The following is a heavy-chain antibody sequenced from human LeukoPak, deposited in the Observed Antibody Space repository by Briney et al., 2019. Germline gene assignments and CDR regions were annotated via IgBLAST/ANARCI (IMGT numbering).Heavy chain of an antibody. CDR1: GGSISSYY. CDR3: AREERLYSSSWYPRPYYYYMDV. V-gene: IGHV4-59*01. J-gene: IGHJ6*03. D-gene: IGHD6-13*01. CDR2: IYYSGST. Sequence: SETLSLTCTVSGGSISSYYWSWIRQPPGKGLEWIGYIYYSGSTNYNPSLKSRVTISVDTSKNQFSLKLSSVTAADTAGYYCAREERLYSSSWYPRPYYYYMDVWGKGTTVTISS.